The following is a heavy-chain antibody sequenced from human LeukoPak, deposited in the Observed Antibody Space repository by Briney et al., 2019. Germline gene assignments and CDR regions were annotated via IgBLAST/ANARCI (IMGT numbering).Heavy chain of an antibody. CDR3: ARTFALSSIAAEHDY. CDR1: GGSISSYY. D-gene: IGHD6-6*01. J-gene: IGHJ4*02. CDR2: IYYSGST. Sequence: SSETLSLTCTVSGGSISSYYWSWIRQPPGKGLEWIGYIYYSGSTNYNPSLKSRVTISVDTSKNQFSLKLSSVTAADTAVYYCARTFALSSIAAEHDYWGQGTLVTVSS. V-gene: IGHV4-59*01.